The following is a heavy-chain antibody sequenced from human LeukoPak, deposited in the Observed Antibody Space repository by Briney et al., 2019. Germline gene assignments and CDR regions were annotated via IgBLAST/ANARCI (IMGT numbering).Heavy chain of an antibody. D-gene: IGHD6-13*01. J-gene: IGHJ4*02. CDR1: GYIFTSYG. CDR3: ARDRRVAAAGTHFDY. Sequence: ASVKVSCKASGYIFTSYGISWVRQAPGQGLEWMGWISAYNGNTNYAQKLQGRVTMTTDTSTSTAYMELRSLRSDDTAVYYCARDRRVAAAGTHFDYWGQGTLVTVSS. V-gene: IGHV1-18*01. CDR2: ISAYNGNT.